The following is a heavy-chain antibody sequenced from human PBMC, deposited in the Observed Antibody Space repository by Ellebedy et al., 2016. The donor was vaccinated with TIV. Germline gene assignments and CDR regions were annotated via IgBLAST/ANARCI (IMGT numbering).Heavy chain of an antibody. Sequence: GESLKISXAASGFTFSSYAMSWVRQAPGKGLEWVSAISGSGGSTYYADSVKGRFTISRDNSKNTLYLQMNSLRAEDTAVYYCAKDRIVVVPAAISGGSGFDYWGQGTLVTVSS. CDR1: GFTFSSYA. CDR3: AKDRIVVVPAAISGGSGFDY. CDR2: ISGSGGST. V-gene: IGHV3-23*01. D-gene: IGHD2-2*01. J-gene: IGHJ4*02.